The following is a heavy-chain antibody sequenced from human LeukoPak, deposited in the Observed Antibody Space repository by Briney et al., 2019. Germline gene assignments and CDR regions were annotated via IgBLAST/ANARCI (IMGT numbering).Heavy chain of an antibody. D-gene: IGHD2-21*02. Sequence: PSETLPLTCAVSGGSISSSNWWSWVRQPPGKGLEWIGEIYHSGSTNYNPSLKGRVTISVDKSKNQFSLNLSSVTAADTAVYYCARSMNVVTKAFDIWGQGTMVTVSS. CDR3: ARSMNVVTKAFDI. J-gene: IGHJ3*02. V-gene: IGHV4-4*02. CDR1: GGSISSSNW. CDR2: IYHSGST.